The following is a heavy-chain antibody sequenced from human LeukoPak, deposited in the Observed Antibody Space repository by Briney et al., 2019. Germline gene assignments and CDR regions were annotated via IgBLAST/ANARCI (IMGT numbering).Heavy chain of an antibody. CDR1: GGSISSYY. CDR2: IYTSGST. Sequence: PSDTLSLTCTVSGGSISSYYWSWIRQPAGKGLEWIGRIYTSGSTNYNPSLKSRVTMSVDTSKNQFSLKLSSVTAADTAVYYCARGFGELYQDPFDYWGQGTLVTVSS. V-gene: IGHV4-4*07. J-gene: IGHJ4*02. D-gene: IGHD3-10*01. CDR3: ARGFGELYQDPFDY.